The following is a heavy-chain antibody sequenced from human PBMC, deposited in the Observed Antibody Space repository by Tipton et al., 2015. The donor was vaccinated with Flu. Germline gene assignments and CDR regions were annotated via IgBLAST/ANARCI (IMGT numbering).Heavy chain of an antibody. CDR3: ASITYYGDPHI. Sequence: TLSLTCAVYGGSFSGYYWSWIRQPPGKGLEWIGEINHSGSTNYNPSLKSRVTISVDTSKNQFSLKLSSVTAADTAVYYCASITYYGDPHIWGQGTMVTVSS. CDR2: INHSGST. D-gene: IGHD4-17*01. CDR1: GGSFSGYY. V-gene: IGHV4-34*01. J-gene: IGHJ3*02.